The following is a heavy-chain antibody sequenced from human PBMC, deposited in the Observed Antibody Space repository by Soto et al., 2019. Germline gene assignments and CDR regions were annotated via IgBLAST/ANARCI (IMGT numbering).Heavy chain of an antibody. Sequence: GGSLRLSCAASGFTFSSYDMSWVRQAPGKGLEWVSAISGSGGSTYYADSVKGRFTISRDNSKNTLYLQMNSLRAEDTAVYYCAKDKGEYSGYDYGYSSGWYSDYWGQGTLVTVSS. J-gene: IGHJ4*02. CDR2: ISGSGGST. D-gene: IGHD5-12*01. V-gene: IGHV3-23*01. CDR3: AKDKGEYSGYDYGYSSGWYSDY. CDR1: GFTFSSYD.